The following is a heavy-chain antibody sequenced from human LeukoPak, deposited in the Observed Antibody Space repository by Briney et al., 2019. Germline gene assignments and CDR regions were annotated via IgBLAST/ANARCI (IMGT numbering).Heavy chain of an antibody. CDR1: GFTFSSYW. CDR3: ARDLEVGPLTRGSYYYYYGMDV. V-gene: IGHV3-7*04. CDR2: IKQDGSEE. D-gene: IGHD3-22*01. J-gene: IGHJ6*02. Sequence: PGGSLRLSCAASGFTFSSYWMSWVRQAPGKGLEWVANIKQDGSEEYYVDSVKGRFTISRDNAKNSLYLQMNSLRAEDTAVYYCARDLEVGPLTRGSYYYYYGMDVWGQGTTVTVSS.